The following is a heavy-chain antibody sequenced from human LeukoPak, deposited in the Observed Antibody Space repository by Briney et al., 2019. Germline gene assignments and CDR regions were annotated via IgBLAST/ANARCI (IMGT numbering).Heavy chain of an antibody. Sequence: GGSLRLSCTASGFTFSNYGMHWVRQAPGKGLEWVAGISYDGSNEYYADSVKGRFTISRDNSKNTLFLQMNSLRPEDTAVYHCAKVALFSGYYPPFDYWGQGTLVTVSS. J-gene: IGHJ4*02. CDR3: AKVALFSGYYPPFDY. D-gene: IGHD3-22*01. V-gene: IGHV3-30*18. CDR2: ISYDGSNE. CDR1: GFTFSNYG.